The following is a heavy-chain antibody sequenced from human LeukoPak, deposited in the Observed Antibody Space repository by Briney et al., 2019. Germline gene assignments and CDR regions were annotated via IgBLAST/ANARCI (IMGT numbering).Heavy chain of an antibody. CDR3: ATLDY. CDR1: GGSISSSSYY. J-gene: IGHJ4*02. V-gene: IGHV4-39*01. CDR2: IYYSGST. Sequence: ETLSLTCTVXGGSISSSSYYWGWIRQPPGKGLEWIVSIYYSGSTYYNPSFKSRITISVDTSKNQFSLKLSSVTAADTAVYYCATLDYWGQGTLVTVSS.